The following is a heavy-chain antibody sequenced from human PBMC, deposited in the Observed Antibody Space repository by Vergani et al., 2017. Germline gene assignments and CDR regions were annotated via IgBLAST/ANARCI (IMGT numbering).Heavy chain of an antibody. Sequence: QVQLVQSGAEVKKPGSSVKVSCKASGGTFSSYAISWVRQAPGQGLEWMGRIIPIFGTANYAQKFQGRVTMTTDTSTSTAYMELRSLRSDDTAVYYCARDQWRPIDYFDYWGQGTLVTVSS. D-gene: IGHD6-19*01. CDR2: IIPIFGTA. CDR1: GGTFSSYA. J-gene: IGHJ4*02. V-gene: IGHV1-69*05. CDR3: ARDQWRPIDYFDY.